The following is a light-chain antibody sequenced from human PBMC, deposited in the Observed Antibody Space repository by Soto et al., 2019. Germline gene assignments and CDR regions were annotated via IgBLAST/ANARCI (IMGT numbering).Light chain of an antibody. CDR3: QQYKSYLCT. J-gene: IGKJ1*01. V-gene: IGKV1-5*03. CDR1: QSISSW. Sequence: DIKMTQSPSTLSASVGDRVTITCRTSQSISSWLAWYQQKPGKAPNLLRSKASRLATGVPSRFSGSGSGTEFTLTISSLQPDDFATYYCQQYKSYLCTFGQGTKVEIK. CDR2: KAS.